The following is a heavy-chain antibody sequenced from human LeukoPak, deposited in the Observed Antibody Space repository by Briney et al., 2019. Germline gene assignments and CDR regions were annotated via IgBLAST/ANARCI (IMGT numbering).Heavy chain of an antibody. CDR3: ARDHHLYGDYDLVWFDP. V-gene: IGHV4-59*01. J-gene: IGHJ5*02. CDR2: IYYSGST. D-gene: IGHD4-17*01. Sequence: PSETLSLTCTVSGGSISSYYWSWIRQPPGKGLEWIGYIYYSGSTNYNPSLKSRVTISVDTSKNQFSLKLSSVTAADTAVYYCARDHHLYGDYDLVWFDPWGQGTLVTVSS. CDR1: GGSISSYY.